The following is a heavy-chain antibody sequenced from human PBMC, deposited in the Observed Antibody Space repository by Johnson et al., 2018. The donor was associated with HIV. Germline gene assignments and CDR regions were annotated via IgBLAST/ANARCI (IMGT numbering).Heavy chain of an antibody. D-gene: IGHD3-22*01. V-gene: IGHV3-13*01. CDR2: IGTAGDT. Sequence: VQLVESGGGLVQPGRSLKLSCAASGFTFSSYDMHWVRQGTGKGLEWVSAIGTAGDTYYADSVKGRFTISRDNSKNTLYLQMNSLRAEDTAVYYCAKELADSSGYYADAFDIWGQGTMVTVSS. CDR3: AKELADSSGYYADAFDI. CDR1: GFTFSSYD. J-gene: IGHJ3*02.